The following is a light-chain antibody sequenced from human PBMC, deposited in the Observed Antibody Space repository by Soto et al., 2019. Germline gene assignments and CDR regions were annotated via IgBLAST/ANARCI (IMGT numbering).Light chain of an antibody. CDR3: QQYGHSPYT. CDR2: GAS. J-gene: IGKJ2*01. CDR1: QSVGSNY. V-gene: IGKV3-20*01. Sequence: EVVLTQSPGTLSLSPGEGATLSCRASQSVGSNYLAWFQQKLGRAPRLLIYGASSRATGIPDRFSGSGSGTDFTLTMTGLEPEDSAVYYCQQYGHSPYTFGQGTKVYIK.